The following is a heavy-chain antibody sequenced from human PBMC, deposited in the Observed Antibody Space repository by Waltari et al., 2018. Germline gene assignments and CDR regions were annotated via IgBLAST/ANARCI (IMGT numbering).Heavy chain of an antibody. V-gene: IGHV4-39*01. J-gene: IGHJ3*02. CDR3: ASTTPRIAVAGKTFDAFDI. D-gene: IGHD6-19*01. Sequence: QLQLQESGPGLVKPSETLSLTCTVSGGSISSSSYYWGWIRQPPGKGLEWIGSIYYSGSTYDNPSRKSRVTISLDTSKNQFSRKLSAVTAADTAVYYCASTTPRIAVAGKTFDAFDIWGQGTMVTVSS. CDR2: IYYSGST. CDR1: GGSISSSSYY.